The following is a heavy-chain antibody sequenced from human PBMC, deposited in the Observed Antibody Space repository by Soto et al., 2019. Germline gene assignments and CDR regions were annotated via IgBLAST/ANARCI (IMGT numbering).Heavy chain of an antibody. CDR2: IRSKAYGGTT. V-gene: IGHV3-49*03. D-gene: IGHD3-9*01. CDR1: GFTFGDYA. Sequence: GGSLRLSCTASGFTFGDYAMSWFRQAPGKGLEWVGFIRSKAYGGTTEYAASVKGRFTISKDDSKSIAYLQMNSLKTEDTAVYYCTGYFDWLTDYYGMDVWGQGTTVTVSS. CDR3: TGYFDWLTDYYGMDV. J-gene: IGHJ6*02.